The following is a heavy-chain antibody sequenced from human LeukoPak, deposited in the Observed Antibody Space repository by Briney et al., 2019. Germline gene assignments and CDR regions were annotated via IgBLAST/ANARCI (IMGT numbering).Heavy chain of an antibody. J-gene: IGHJ4*02. Sequence: GGSLRLSCEASGFTFRTYTMHWVRQAPGKGLEWISYITSSSSSIYYADSVKGRFTISRDNSKNTLYLQMNSLRAEDTAVYYCAKESRRAYGSGSYYRLRSPFDYWGQGTLVTVSS. CDR2: ITSSSSSI. D-gene: IGHD3-10*01. CDR1: GFTFRTYT. V-gene: IGHV3-48*01. CDR3: AKESRRAYGSGSYYRLRSPFDY.